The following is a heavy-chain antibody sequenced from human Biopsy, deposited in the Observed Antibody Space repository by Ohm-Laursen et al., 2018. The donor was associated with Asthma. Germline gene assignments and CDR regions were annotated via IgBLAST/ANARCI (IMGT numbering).Heavy chain of an antibody. CDR2: INSVFGTT. V-gene: IGHV1-69*13. Sequence: SVKVSCKSLGGTFNTYVIGLVLQAPGQGLERMGGINSVFGTTTYPQKFQDGVTFTAGDSTSTVYLELSSLRSEDTAVYYCARKAGSCISRTCYSLDFWGQGTLDTVSS. D-gene: IGHD2-2*01. CDR1: GGTFNTYV. CDR3: ARKAGSCISRTCYSLDF. J-gene: IGHJ4*02.